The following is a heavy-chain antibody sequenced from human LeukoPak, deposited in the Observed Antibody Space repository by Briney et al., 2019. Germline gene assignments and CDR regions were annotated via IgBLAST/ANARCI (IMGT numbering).Heavy chain of an antibody. D-gene: IGHD2-15*01. V-gene: IGHV3-30*04. CDR3: AREPANPFYFDY. Sequence: PGRTLRLSCAASGFTFSSYAIHWVRQAPGKGLEWVAFISYHESNKYYADSVKGRFTISRDNSKNTLYLQMNSLRAEDTAMYYCAREPANPFYFDYWGQGTLVTVSS. CDR2: ISYHESNK. CDR1: GFTFSSYA. J-gene: IGHJ4*02.